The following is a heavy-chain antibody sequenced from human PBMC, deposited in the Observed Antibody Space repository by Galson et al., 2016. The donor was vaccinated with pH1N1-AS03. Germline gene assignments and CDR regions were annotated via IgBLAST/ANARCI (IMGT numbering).Heavy chain of an antibody. CDR3: ARRANWGFAGRQNWFDP. J-gene: IGHJ5*02. D-gene: IGHD7-27*01. Sequence: ETLSLTCAVYGGSFSGYSCSWIRQPPGKGLEWIGEINHSGSTNYNPSLKSRVTMSVDMAKNLISLNMTSVTAADTAVYYCARRANWGFAGRQNWFDPWGQGTLVTVSS. CDR1: GGSFSGYS. CDR2: INHSGST. V-gene: IGHV4-34*01.